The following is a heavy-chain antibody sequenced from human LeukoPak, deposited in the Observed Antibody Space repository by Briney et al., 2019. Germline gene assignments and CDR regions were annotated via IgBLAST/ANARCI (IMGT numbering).Heavy chain of an antibody. J-gene: IGHJ5*02. Sequence: SVKVSCKASGGTFSSYAISWVRQAPGQGLEWVGRIIPILGIANYAQKFQGRVTITADKFTSTAYMELSSLRSEDTSVYYCARSITMTMVRRVDNWFDPWGQGTLVTVSS. CDR2: IIPILGIA. D-gene: IGHD3-10*01. V-gene: IGHV1-69*04. CDR1: GGTFSSYA. CDR3: ARSITMTMVRRVDNWFDP.